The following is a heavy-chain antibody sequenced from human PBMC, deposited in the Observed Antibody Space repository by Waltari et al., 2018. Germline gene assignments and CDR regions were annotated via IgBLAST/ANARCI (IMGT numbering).Heavy chain of an antibody. CDR1: GFTLSNFG. CDR3: AKDAFGNTYLDF. J-gene: IGHJ4*02. V-gene: IGHV3-30*02. Sequence: QVNLVESGGGVVQPGGSLRLSCTTCGFTLSNFGMHWVRPAPGKGLEWFALIWFDGSDKFYADSVRGRFTISRDNSARTLYLDMDSLRLDDTAMYYCAKDAFGNTYLDFWGQGTLVTVSS. D-gene: IGHD2-2*02. CDR2: IWFDGSDK.